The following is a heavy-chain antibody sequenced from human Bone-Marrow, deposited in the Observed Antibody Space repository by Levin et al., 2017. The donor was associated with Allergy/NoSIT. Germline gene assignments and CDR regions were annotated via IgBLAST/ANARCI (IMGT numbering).Heavy chain of an antibody. V-gene: IGHV4-34*01. J-gene: IGHJ4*02. D-gene: IGHD2-15*01. CDR1: GGSFSGYY. CDR2: INHSGST. Sequence: SSETLSLTCAVYGGSFSGYYWSWIRQPPGKGLEWIGEINHSGSTNYNPSLKSRVTISVDTSKNQFSLKLSSVTAADTAVYYCATRRRYCSGGSCPFVWGQGTLVTVSS. CDR3: ATRRRYCSGGSCPFV.